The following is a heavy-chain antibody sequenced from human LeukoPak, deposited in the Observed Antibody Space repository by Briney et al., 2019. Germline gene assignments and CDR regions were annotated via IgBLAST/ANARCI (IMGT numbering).Heavy chain of an antibody. Sequence: GGSLRLSCAASGFTFSSYGMHWVRQAPGKGLEWVAVIWYDGSNKYYADSVKGRFTISRDNSKNTLYPQMNSLRAEDTAVYYCARDKDTAMAFDYWGQGTLVTVSS. CDR2: IWYDGSNK. D-gene: IGHD5-18*01. CDR1: GFTFSSYG. V-gene: IGHV3-33*01. J-gene: IGHJ4*02. CDR3: ARDKDTAMAFDY.